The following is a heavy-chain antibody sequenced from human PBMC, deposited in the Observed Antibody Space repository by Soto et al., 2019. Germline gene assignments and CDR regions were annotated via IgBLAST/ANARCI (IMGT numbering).Heavy chain of an antibody. V-gene: IGHV3-73*02. CDR1: GFTFSRSD. Sequence: QLVESGGGLVQAGGSLRLSCSASGFTFSRSDLHWVRQAPGKGLEWVGRVRSKIHNYATSFADSVRGRFTISRNDSDNTVSLEMSGLKSEETALYYSSRHEEGRGVVFYGMDVWGQGTTVTVSS. CDR2: VRSKIHNYAT. CDR3: SRHEEGRGVVFYGMDV. J-gene: IGHJ6*02. D-gene: IGHD3-3*01.